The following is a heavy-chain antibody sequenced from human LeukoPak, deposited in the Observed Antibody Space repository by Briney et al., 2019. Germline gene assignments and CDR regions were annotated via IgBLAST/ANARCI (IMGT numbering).Heavy chain of an antibody. V-gene: IGHV4-61*02. CDR1: GGSVRSGNYY. CDR2: VYTSGSA. CDR3: ARGSYGSGT. D-gene: IGHD3-10*01. Sequence: SQTLSLTCTVSGGSVRSGNYYWSWIRQPAGKGLEWIGRVYTSGSADYNPSLKSRVTISLDTSKIQFSLTLTSVTAADTAVYYCARGSYGSGTRGQGTLVTVSS. J-gene: IGHJ4*02.